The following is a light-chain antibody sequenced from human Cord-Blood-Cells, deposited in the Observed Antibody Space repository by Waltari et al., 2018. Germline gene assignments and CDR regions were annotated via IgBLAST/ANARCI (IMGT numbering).Light chain of an antibody. CDR2: EAS. Sequence: EIVLTQSPATLSLSPGERATLSSRASQSVSSYLAWYQQKPGQAPRLLIYEASNRATRIRARFRGSGPGIDFTLTISGLEPEDFAVYYGQRRSNWPYTFGQGTKLSIK. CDR3: QRRSNWPYT. CDR1: QSVSSY. V-gene: IGKV3D-11*02. J-gene: IGKJ2*01.